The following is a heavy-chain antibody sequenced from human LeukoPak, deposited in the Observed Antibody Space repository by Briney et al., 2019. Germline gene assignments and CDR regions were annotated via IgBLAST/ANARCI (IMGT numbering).Heavy chain of an antibody. Sequence: TSETLSLTCTVSGGSISTYYWSWIREPPGKGLEWMGYIYYSGNSNYNPSLKSRVTISVDTSKNQFSLKLSSVTAADTAVYYCAGLGASGNGYLSWFDPWAREPWSPSPQ. CDR1: GGSISTYY. CDR2: IYYSGNS. D-gene: IGHD3-22*01. J-gene: IGHJ5*02. V-gene: IGHV4-59*01. CDR3: AGLGASGNGYLSWFDP.